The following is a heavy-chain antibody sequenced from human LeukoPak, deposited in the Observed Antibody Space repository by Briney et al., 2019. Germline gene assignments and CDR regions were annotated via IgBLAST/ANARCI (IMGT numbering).Heavy chain of an antibody. D-gene: IGHD3-16*01. V-gene: IGHV3-48*03. Sequence: GGSLRLSCAVSGFTFSSYEMNWVRLAPGKGLEWVSYISSSGNPIYYADSVKGRFTISRDNARNSVYLQINSLRAEDTAVYYCVRYKLGGVPTPAAFDIWGQGTMVPVSS. CDR2: ISSSGNPI. J-gene: IGHJ3*02. CDR1: GFTFSSYE. CDR3: VRYKLGGVPTPAAFDI.